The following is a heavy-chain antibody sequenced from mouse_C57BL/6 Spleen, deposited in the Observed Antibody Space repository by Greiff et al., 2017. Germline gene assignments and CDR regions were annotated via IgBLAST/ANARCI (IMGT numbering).Heavy chain of an antibody. J-gene: IGHJ4*01. D-gene: IGHD2-2*01. CDR3: AREGSTVVTTWGAMDY. Sequence: EVQLMESGPGLVKPSQSLSLTCSVSGYSITSGYYWNWIRQFPGNQLEWMGYIRYDGSNNYNPSFKNRISITRDTSTNQFFLKVNSVTTEDTAAYYCAREGSTVVTTWGAMDYWGQGTSVTVSS. V-gene: IGHV3-6*01. CDR2: IRYDGSN. CDR1: GYSITSGYY.